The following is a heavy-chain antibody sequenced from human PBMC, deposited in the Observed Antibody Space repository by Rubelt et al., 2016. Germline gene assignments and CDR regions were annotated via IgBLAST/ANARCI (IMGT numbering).Heavy chain of an antibody. J-gene: IGHJ3*02. V-gene: IGHV4-59*01. CDR2: IYYSGST. CDR3: ARRPSRDAFDI. Sequence: WLTCTVSGGSISSYYWSWIRQPPGKGLEWIGYIYYSGSTNYNPSLKSRVTLSVDTSKNQFSLKLSSVTAADTAVYYCARRPSRDAFDIWGQGTTVTVSS. CDR1: GGSISSYY.